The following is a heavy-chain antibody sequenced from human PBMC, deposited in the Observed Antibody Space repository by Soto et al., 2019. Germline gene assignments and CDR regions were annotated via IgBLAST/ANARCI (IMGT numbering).Heavy chain of an antibody. D-gene: IGHD3-10*01. CDR1: GYTFTGYY. Sequence: GESLKISCKASGYTFTGYYMHWVRQAPGQGLEWMGWINPNSGGTNYAQKFQGWVTMTRDTSISTAYMELSRLRSDDTAVYYCARDVGSGSYNWFDPWGQGTLVTVSS. V-gene: IGHV1-2*04. CDR3: ARDVGSGSYNWFDP. CDR2: INPNSGGT. J-gene: IGHJ5*02.